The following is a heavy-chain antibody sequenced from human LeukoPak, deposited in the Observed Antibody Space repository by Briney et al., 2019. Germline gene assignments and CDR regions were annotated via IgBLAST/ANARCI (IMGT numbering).Heavy chain of an antibody. CDR3: AKDMSPVVATGSFDY. Sequence: GGSLRLSCAASGFIFDDYAMHWVRQAPGKGLEWVSGISWNSGTIGYADSVKGRFTISRDNAKNSLYLQMNSLRAEDTALYYCAKDMSPVVATGSFDYWGQGTLVTVSS. D-gene: IGHD2-15*01. CDR2: ISWNSGTI. J-gene: IGHJ4*02. V-gene: IGHV3-9*01. CDR1: GFIFDDYA.